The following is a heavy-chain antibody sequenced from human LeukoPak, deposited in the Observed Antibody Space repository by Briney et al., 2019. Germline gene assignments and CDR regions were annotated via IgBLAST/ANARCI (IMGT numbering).Heavy chain of an antibody. V-gene: IGHV3-7*01. Sequence: PGGSLRLSCAASGFTFSSYWMSWVRQAPGKGLECVANIKQDGREKHYVDSVKGRFTNSRDNAKNSLYLQMNSLRAEDTAVYYCARVSGYQDHDYWGQGTLVTVSS. CDR1: GFTFSSYW. D-gene: IGHD3-22*01. J-gene: IGHJ4*02. CDR2: IKQDGREK. CDR3: ARVSGYQDHDY.